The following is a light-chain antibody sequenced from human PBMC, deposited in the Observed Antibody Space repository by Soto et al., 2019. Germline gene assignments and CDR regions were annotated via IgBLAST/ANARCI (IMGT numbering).Light chain of an antibody. CDR2: DAS. J-gene: IGKJ1*01. Sequence: DIQMTQSPSTLSASVGDRLTITCRASQSISNWLAWYQQRPGKAPKLLIFDASSLESGVPSRFSGSGSGTEFTLTISSLQPDDFATYYCQLYNTYSKTFGQGTKVEIK. CDR3: QLYNTYSKT. V-gene: IGKV1-5*01. CDR1: QSISNW.